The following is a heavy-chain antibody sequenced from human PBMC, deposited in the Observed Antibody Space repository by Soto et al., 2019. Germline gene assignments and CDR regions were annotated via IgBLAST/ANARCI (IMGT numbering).Heavy chain of an antibody. V-gene: IGHV1-3*01. CDR3: ARDLGKYFDY. D-gene: IGHD7-27*01. CDR2: INADNGNT. CDR1: GYTFTSYA. J-gene: IGHJ4*02. Sequence: QVQLVQSGAEVRKPGASVKVSCKASGYTFTSYAMLWVRQATGQRLKWMGWINADNGNTKYSQKFQGRVTITSDTSASTGYIELSSLRSEDTTVYYCARDLGKYFDYWGKGTLVTVSS.